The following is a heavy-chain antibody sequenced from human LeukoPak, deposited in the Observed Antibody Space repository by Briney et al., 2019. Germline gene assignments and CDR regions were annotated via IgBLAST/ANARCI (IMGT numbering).Heavy chain of an antibody. CDR3: ARDNARGAFEV. V-gene: IGHV4-4*07. CDR2: IYTGGST. CDR1: GHSINNYY. J-gene: IGHJ3*01. D-gene: IGHD2-2*01. Sequence: SETPSLPCTVSGHSINNYYWSWLRQPAGKGLEWIGRIYTGGSTNYNSSLKSRVSMSLDTSRNQFSLKLSSVTAADTAVYYCARDNARGAFEVWGQGTMVTVSS.